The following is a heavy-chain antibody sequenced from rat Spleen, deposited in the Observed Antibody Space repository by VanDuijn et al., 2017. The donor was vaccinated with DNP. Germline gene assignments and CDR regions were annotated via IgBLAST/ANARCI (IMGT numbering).Heavy chain of an antibody. J-gene: IGHJ1*01. D-gene: IGHD1-11*01. V-gene: IGHV3-1*01. Sequence: EVQLQESGPGLVKPSQSLSLTCSVTGYSITRNYWGWIRKFPGKKMEWMGYISYSGSTGYNPFLKSRISITRDTSKNQFFLQLNSVTTEDIATYYCARGLNYGGYSYSWYFDFWGPGTMVTVSS. CDR3: ARGLNYGGYSYSWYFDF. CDR2: ISYSGST. CDR1: GYSITRNY.